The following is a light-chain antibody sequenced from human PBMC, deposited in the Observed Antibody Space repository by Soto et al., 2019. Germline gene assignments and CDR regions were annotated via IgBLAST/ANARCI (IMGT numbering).Light chain of an antibody. V-gene: IGKV3-11*01. CDR3: QQRSSWPPSLT. CDR1: QSVSNY. J-gene: IGKJ4*01. CDR2: DAS. Sequence: EIVLTQSPAPLSLSPGERATLSCRASQSVSNYLDWYQQKPGQAPRLLIYDASNRATGIPARFSGSGSGTDCTLTISNLEPEDFAVYYCQQRSSWPPSLTFGGGTKVEIK.